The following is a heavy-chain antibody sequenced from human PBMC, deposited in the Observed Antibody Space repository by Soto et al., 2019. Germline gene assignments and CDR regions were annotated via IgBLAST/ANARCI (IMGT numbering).Heavy chain of an antibody. V-gene: IGHV4-31*03. Sequence: QVQLQESGPGLVKPSQTLSLTCTVSGGSISSDDFHWSWIRQHPGKGLEWIGYIYYSGNTYYNPSLQSRVPXXXDXXKNQSSLKVSSVTAADTAVYYCARLSGRWQSWFDPWGQGTLVTVSS. CDR1: GGSISSDDFH. J-gene: IGHJ5*02. CDR2: IYYSGNT. CDR3: ARLSGRWQSWFDP. D-gene: IGHD5-12*01.